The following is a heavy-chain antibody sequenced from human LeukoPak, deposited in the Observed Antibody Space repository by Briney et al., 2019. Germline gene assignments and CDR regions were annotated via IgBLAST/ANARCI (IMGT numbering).Heavy chain of an antibody. CDR2: ISGSGGST. CDR3: AKDGPYYDILTGYSMYYFDY. CDR1: GFIFDNYA. V-gene: IGHV3-23*01. Sequence: PGGSLRLSCAASGFIFDNYAMTWARQAPGKGLEWVSAISGSGGSTYYADSVKGRFTISRDNSKNTLYLQMNSLRAEDTAVYYCAKDGPYYDILTGYSMYYFDYWGQGTLVTVSS. J-gene: IGHJ4*02. D-gene: IGHD3-9*01.